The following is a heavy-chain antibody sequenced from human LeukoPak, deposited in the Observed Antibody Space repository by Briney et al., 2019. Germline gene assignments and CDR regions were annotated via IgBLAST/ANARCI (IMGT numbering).Heavy chain of an antibody. V-gene: IGHV3-21*06. CDR3: ARDTYDILTGYYKWAFDI. Sequence: KPGGSLRPSCAASGFTFSSYTMNWVRQAPGKGLEWVSSISSSSSYIYYADSVKGRFTISRDNAKNSLYLQMNRLRAEDTAVYYCARDTYDILTGYYKWAFDIWGQGTMVTVSS. D-gene: IGHD3-9*01. CDR2: ISSSSSYI. CDR1: GFTFSSYT. J-gene: IGHJ3*02.